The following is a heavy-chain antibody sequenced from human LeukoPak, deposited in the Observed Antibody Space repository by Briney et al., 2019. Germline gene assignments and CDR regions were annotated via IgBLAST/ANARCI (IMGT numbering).Heavy chain of an antibody. J-gene: IGHJ4*02. V-gene: IGHV3-13*01. CDR3: ARGAYGDYFDY. D-gene: IGHD4-17*01. CDR2: IGTAGDT. CDR1: GFTFSSYD. Sequence: GGSLRLSCAASGFTFSSYDMHWVRQATGKGLEWVSAIGTAGDTYYPGSVKGRFTISRENAKNSLYLQMNSLGAGDTAVYYCARGAYGDYFDYWGQGTLVTVSS.